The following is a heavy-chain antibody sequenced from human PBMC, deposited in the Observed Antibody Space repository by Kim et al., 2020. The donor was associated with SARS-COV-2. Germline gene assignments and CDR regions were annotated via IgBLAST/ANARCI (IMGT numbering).Heavy chain of an antibody. CDR3: TTDLPDLWFGEVYFYYFDY. CDR2: IKSKTDGGTT. J-gene: IGHJ4*02. Sequence: GGSLRLSCAASGFTFSNAWMSWVRQAPGKGLEWVGRIKSKTDGGTTDYAAPVKGRFTISRDDSKNTLYLQMNSLKTEDTAVYYCTTDLPDLWFGEVYFYYFDYWGQGTLVTVSS. D-gene: IGHD3-10*01. V-gene: IGHV3-15*01. CDR1: GFTFSNAW.